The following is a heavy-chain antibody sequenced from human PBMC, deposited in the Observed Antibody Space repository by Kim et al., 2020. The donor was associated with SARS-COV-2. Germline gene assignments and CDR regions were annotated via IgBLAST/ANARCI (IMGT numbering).Heavy chain of an antibody. CDR1: GFTFSSYD. J-gene: IGHJ4*02. D-gene: IGHD3-22*01. CDR2: IGTAGDT. Sequence: GGSLRLSCAASGFTFSSYDMHWVRQATGKGLEWVSAIGTAGDTYYPGSVKGRFTISRENAKNSLYLQMNSLRAGDTAVYYCARVLGYYDSSGYWAYYFDYWGQGTLVTVSS. V-gene: IGHV3-13*04. CDR3: ARVLGYYDSSGYWAYYFDY.